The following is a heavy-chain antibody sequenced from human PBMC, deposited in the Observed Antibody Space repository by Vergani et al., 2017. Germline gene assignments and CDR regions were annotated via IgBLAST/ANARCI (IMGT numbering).Heavy chain of an antibody. CDR3: ARDTVTGSRYFDY. D-gene: IGHD6-19*01. CDR2: INSHTNNI. Sequence: EVRLLESGGGLVQPGGSLRLSCAASGFSVSSYTMSWVRQTPGKGRECVSSINSHTNNIYYADSVKGRFTISRDNAKNSLFLQMNSLRPEDTAVYYCARDTVTGSRYFDYWGQGTLVTVSS. V-gene: IGHV3-21*02. J-gene: IGHJ4*02. CDR1: GFSVSSYT.